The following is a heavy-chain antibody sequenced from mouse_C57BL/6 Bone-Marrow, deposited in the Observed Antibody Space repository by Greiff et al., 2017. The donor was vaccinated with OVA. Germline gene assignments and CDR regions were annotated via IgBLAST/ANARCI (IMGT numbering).Heavy chain of an antibody. D-gene: IGHD1-1*01. V-gene: IGHV5-4*01. CDR1: GFTFSSYA. Sequence: EVMLVESGGGLVKPGGSLKLSCAASGFTFSSYAMSWVRQTPEKRLEWVATISDGGSYTYYPDNVKGRFTISRDNAKNNLYLQMSHLKSEDTAMYYCARDPIYYYGSSPYWYFDVWGTGTTVTVSS. CDR3: ARDPIYYYGSSPYWYFDV. CDR2: ISDGGSYT. J-gene: IGHJ1*03.